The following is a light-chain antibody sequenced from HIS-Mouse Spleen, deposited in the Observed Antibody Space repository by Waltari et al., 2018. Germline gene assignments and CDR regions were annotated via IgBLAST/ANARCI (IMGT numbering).Light chain of an antibody. CDR2: RNN. CDR1: SPNIGSNY. Sequence: QSVLTQPPSASGTPGPRVTISCSGSSPNIGSNYVYWYQQLPGTAPKLLIYRNNPRPSGVPDRFSGSKSGTSASLAISGLRSEDEADYYCAAWDDSLSGPVFGGGTKLTVL. CDR3: AAWDDSLSGPV. V-gene: IGLV1-47*01. J-gene: IGLJ3*02.